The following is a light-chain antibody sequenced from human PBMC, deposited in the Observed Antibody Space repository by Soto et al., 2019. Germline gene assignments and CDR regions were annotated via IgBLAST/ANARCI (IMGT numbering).Light chain of an antibody. Sequence: QSALTQPASVSGSPGQSITISCTGTSSDVGGYNYVSWYQQHPGKAPKLMIYDVTNRPSGVSNRFSGSKSGNTASLTISGLQAEDEADYDCSSYTSITTLYVFGTGT. CDR3: SSYTSITTLYV. CDR2: DVT. J-gene: IGLJ1*01. CDR1: SSDVGGYNY. V-gene: IGLV2-14*01.